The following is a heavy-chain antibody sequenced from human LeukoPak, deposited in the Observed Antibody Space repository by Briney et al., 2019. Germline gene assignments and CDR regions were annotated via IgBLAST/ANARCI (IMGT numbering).Heavy chain of an antibody. J-gene: IGHJ4*02. Sequence: PSETLSLTCAVYGGSLSGYYWGWIRQPPGKGLEWIGSIYYSGSTYYNPSLKSRVTISVDTSKNQFSLKLSSVTAADTAVYYCARDPGFVGDYWGQGTLVTVSS. CDR3: ARDPGFVGDY. V-gene: IGHV4-39*07. CDR1: GGSLSGYY. CDR2: IYYSGST. D-gene: IGHD3-16*01.